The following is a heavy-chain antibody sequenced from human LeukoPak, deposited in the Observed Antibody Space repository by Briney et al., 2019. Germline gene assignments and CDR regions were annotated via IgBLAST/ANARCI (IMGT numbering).Heavy chain of an antibody. D-gene: IGHD3-22*01. Sequence: SETLSLTCAVSGYSISSGYYWGWIRQPPGKGLEWIGSIYHSGSTYYNPSLKGRVTISVDTSKNQFSLKLSSVTAADTAVYYCASTMMPKDAFDIWGQGTMVTVSS. J-gene: IGHJ3*02. CDR1: GYSISSGYY. V-gene: IGHV4-38-2*01. CDR3: ASTMMPKDAFDI. CDR2: IYHSGST.